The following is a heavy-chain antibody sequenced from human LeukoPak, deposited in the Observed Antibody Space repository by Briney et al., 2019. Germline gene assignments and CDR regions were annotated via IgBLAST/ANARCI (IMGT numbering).Heavy chain of an antibody. D-gene: IGHD1-7*01. V-gene: IGHV4-4*02. J-gene: IGHJ4*02. CDR2: IYHSGST. Sequence: SETLFLTCAVSGGSISSSNWWSWVRQPPGKGLEWIGEIYHSGSTNYNPSLKSRVTISVDTSKNQFSLKLSSVTAADTAVYYCASRRIYNWNYVWWRGTEFDYWGQGTLVTVSS. CDR1: GGSISSSNW. CDR3: ASRRIYNWNYVWWRGTEFDY.